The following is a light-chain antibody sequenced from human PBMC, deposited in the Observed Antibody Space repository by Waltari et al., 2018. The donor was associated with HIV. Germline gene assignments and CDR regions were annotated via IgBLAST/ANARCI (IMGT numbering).Light chain of an antibody. Sequence: QSVLTQPPSVSGAPGQRVTFSCTGSSPNIGAGYDVHWYQQLPGTAPNLLSYGNNKRPSGVPDRFSGSKSGTSASLAITGLQAEDEADYYCQSYDSSLSGSWVFGGGTKLTVL. CDR3: QSYDSSLSGSWV. CDR2: GNN. J-gene: IGLJ3*02. V-gene: IGLV1-40*01. CDR1: SPNIGAGYD.